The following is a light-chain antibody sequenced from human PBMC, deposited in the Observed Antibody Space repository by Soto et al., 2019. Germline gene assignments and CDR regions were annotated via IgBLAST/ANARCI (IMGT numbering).Light chain of an antibody. J-gene: IGKJ1*01. CDR2: GAF. V-gene: IGKV3-15*01. Sequence: ILITQSPVTLSLSPRERATLSCRASQSVSSNLAWYQQKPGQAPSLLIYGAFTRATGIPARFSGTGSGTEFTLTISSLQSEDFALYSCQQYNDWPLTFGQGTKVDIK. CDR1: QSVSSN. CDR3: QQYNDWPLT.